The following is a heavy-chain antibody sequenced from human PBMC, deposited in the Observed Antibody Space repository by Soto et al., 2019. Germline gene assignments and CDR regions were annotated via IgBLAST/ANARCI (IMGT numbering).Heavy chain of an antibody. Sequence: EVQLVESGGGLVQPGGSLRLSCAASGFTFGSYPMNWVGQAPGKGLEYVSAISTNGDSTFYANSVKGRFTISRDNSKNTLYLQMGSLRAEDMGVYYCAREGMSRPRWVFDYWGQGTLVTASS. CDR3: AREGMSRPRWVFDY. J-gene: IGHJ4*02. CDR2: ISTNGDST. D-gene: IGHD6-13*01. CDR1: GFTFGSYP. V-gene: IGHV3-64*01.